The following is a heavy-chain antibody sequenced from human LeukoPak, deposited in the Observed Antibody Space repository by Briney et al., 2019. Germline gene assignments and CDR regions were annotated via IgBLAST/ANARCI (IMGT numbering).Heavy chain of an antibody. CDR1: GFTFSNYG. Sequence: GGSLRLSRAASGFTFSNYGMSWVRQAPGKGLEWVSTVSGSGGNTYYADSVKGRFTTSRDTSKNTLYLQMNSPRAEDTAVYYCAKDRYYDSSGPVFDYWGQGTLVTVSS. J-gene: IGHJ4*02. CDR2: VSGSGGNT. CDR3: AKDRYYDSSGPVFDY. V-gene: IGHV3-23*01. D-gene: IGHD3-22*01.